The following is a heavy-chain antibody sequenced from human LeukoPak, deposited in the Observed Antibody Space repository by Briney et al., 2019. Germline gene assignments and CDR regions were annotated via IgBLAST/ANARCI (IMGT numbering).Heavy chain of an antibody. Sequence: SETLSLTCTVSGGSISSSSYYWGWIRQPPGKGLEWIGSIYYSGSTHYNPSLKSRVTISVDTSKNQFSLKLSSVTAADTAVYYCARAQWLVNFDYWGQGTLVTVSS. D-gene: IGHD6-19*01. J-gene: IGHJ4*02. V-gene: IGHV4-39*07. CDR3: ARAQWLVNFDY. CDR1: GGSISSSSYY. CDR2: IYYSGST.